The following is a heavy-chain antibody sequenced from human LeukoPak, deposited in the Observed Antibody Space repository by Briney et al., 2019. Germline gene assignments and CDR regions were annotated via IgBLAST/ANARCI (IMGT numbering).Heavy chain of an antibody. J-gene: IGHJ4*02. D-gene: IGHD4/OR15-4a*01. CDR2: IDHSGST. V-gene: IGHV4-34*01. CDR1: GGSFSGFY. CDR3: ARGDDGPTHYFDY. Sequence: SETLSLTCAVYGGSFSGFYWSWIRQLPGKGLEWIGEIDHSGSTTYNPSLKSRVTIAVDTSKNQFSLKLSSVTAADTAVYYCARGDDGPTHYFDYWGQGTLVSVSS.